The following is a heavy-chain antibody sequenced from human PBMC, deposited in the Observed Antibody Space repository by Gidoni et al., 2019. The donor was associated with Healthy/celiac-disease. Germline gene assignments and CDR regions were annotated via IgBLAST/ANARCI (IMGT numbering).Heavy chain of an antibody. CDR1: GGSISSYY. CDR3: ARLLGRGESYYDFWSGYTYWFDP. CDR2: IYYSGST. V-gene: IGHV4-59*08. J-gene: IGHJ5*02. D-gene: IGHD3-3*01. Sequence: LQEPSETLSLTCTVSGGSISSYYWSWIRQPPGKGLEWIGYIYYSGSTNYNPSLKSRVTISVDTSKNQFSLKLSSVTAADTAVYYCARLLGRGESYYDFWSGYTYWFDPWGQGTLVTVSS.